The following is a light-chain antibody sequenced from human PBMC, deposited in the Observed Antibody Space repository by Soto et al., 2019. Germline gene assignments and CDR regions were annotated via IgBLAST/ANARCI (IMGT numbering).Light chain of an antibody. CDR1: SSDVGSYNL. CDR3: FSYAGSSPPWV. CDR2: EGS. Sequence: QSALTQPASVSGSPGQSITISCTGTSSDVGSYNLVSWYQQHPGKAPKLMIYEGSKRPSGVSNRFSGSKSGNTASLTISGLQPEDEADYYCFSYAGSSPPWVFGNGTKLTVL. V-gene: IGLV2-23*01. J-gene: IGLJ1*01.